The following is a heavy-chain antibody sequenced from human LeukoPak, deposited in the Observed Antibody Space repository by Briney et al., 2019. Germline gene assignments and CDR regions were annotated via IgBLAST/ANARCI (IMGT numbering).Heavy chain of an antibody. CDR3: AKDLRDAYNIVDY. CDR1: GFTVSSSY. Sequence: GGSLRLSCAASGFTVSSSYMTWVRQAPGKGLEWVSAISASGASTYYADSVKGRFTISRDNSKNTLFLQMNSLRAEDTALYYCAKDLRDAYNIVDYWGQGTLVTVSS. D-gene: IGHD5-24*01. V-gene: IGHV3-23*01. J-gene: IGHJ4*02. CDR2: ISASGAST.